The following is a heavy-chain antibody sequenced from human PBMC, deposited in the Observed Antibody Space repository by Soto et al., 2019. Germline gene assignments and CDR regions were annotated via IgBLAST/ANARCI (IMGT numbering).Heavy chain of an antibody. V-gene: IGHV3-11*06. CDR2: ISSSSSYT. J-gene: IGHJ4*02. CDR1: GFTFSDYY. CDR3: ARGSATVTTIPFDY. D-gene: IGHD4-4*01. Sequence: GGSLRLSCAASGFTFSDYYMSWIRQAPGKGLEWVSYISSSSSYTNYADSVKGRFTISRDNAKNSLYLQMNSLRAEDTAVYYCARGSATVTTIPFDYWGQGTLVTVSS.